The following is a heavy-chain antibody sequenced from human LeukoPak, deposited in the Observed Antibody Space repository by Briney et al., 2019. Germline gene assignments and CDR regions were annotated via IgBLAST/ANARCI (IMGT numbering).Heavy chain of an antibody. D-gene: IGHD3-16*01. J-gene: IGHJ3*02. Sequence: GGSVRLSCEASGCTFSTYAMSWVRQAPGQGLEWVSGMSRSGGSTYYARSVQGRVTISRDNSKTTRFLEMNTLRDEDTAIYFCARDREYSYVYDAFDIWGQGTLVTVSS. V-gene: IGHV3-23*01. CDR1: GCTFSTYA. CDR3: ARDREYSYVYDAFDI. CDR2: MSRSGGST.